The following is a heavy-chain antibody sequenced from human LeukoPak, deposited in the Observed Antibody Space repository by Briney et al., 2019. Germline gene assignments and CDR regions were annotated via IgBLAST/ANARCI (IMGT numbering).Heavy chain of an antibody. V-gene: IGHV3-73*01. CDR3: TRQDCSGGSCSYVDY. CDR2: IRSKPNSYTT. J-gene: IGHJ4*02. D-gene: IGHD2-15*01. CDR1: GFAFSGFY. Sequence: GGSLRLSCAASGFAFSGFYMHWVRQASGRGLEWVGLIRSKPNSYTTVYAASVKGRFTTSRDDSKSTAYLQMNSLKAEDTAVYYCTRQDCSGGSCSYVDYWGQGTLVTVSS.